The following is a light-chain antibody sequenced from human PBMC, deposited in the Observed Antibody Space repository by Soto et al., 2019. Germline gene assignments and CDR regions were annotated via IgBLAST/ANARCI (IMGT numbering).Light chain of an antibody. CDR2: WAS. V-gene: IGKV4-1*01. CDR3: QQYHSDPIT. Sequence: DRVMTHSPDSVAVSLGERATINCKSSQTVLSNSNNKNYLAWFQQKPGQPPKLLIFWASTRESGVPDRFSGSGSATDFTLTISSLQAEDVAVYYCQQYHSDPITFGQGTRLEIK. CDR1: QTVLSNSNNKNY. J-gene: IGKJ5*01.